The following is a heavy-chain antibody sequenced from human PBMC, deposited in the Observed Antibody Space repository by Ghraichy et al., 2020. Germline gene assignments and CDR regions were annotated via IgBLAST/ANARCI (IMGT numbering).Heavy chain of an antibody. CDR1: GFIFSSFG. V-gene: IGHV3-30*03. CDR3: GRDDSSGYFLIDH. Sequence: GGSLRLSCEASGFIFSSFGMHWVRQAPGKGLEWVAVISYDGSNQYYADSLKGRFTISRDNSKKTMYLQMIGLRAEDTAVYYCGRDDSSGYFLIDHWGQGTLVTVSP. J-gene: IGHJ1*01. CDR2: ISYDGSNQ. D-gene: IGHD3-22*01.